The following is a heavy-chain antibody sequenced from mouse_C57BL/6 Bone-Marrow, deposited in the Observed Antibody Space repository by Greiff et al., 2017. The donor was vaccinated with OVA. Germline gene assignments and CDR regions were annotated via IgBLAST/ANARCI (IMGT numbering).Heavy chain of an antibody. CDR3: ARRGLDYGDY. CDR1: GYTFTSYW. Sequence: VKLQQPGAELVMPGASVKLSCKASGYTFTSYWMHWVKQRPGQGLEWIGEIDPSDSYTNYNQKFKGKSTLTVDKSSSTAYMQLSSLTSEDSAVYYCARRGLDYGDYWGQGTTLTVSS. V-gene: IGHV1-69*01. CDR2: IDPSDSYT. J-gene: IGHJ2*01. D-gene: IGHD1-1*01.